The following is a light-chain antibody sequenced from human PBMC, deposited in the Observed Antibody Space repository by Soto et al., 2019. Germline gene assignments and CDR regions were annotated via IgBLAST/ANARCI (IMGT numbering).Light chain of an antibody. CDR3: QQYGSSPTT. J-gene: IGKJ5*01. CDR1: QSVNSN. CDR2: GTS. V-gene: IGKV3-15*01. Sequence: EIVMTQSPATLSLSPGERATLSCRASQSVNSNLAWYQQKAGQAPRLLIYGTSTRATGIPARFSGSGSGTDFTLTISRLEPEDFAVYSCQQYGSSPTTFGQGTRLENK.